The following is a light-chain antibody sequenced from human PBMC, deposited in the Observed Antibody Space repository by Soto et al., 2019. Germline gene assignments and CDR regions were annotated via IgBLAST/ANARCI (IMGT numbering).Light chain of an antibody. V-gene: IGKV3-15*01. J-gene: IGKJ2*01. CDR1: QSVSSN. CDR2: GAS. Sequence: EIVMTQSPATLSVSPGERATLSCRASQSVSSNLAWYQQKPGQAPRLLIYGASTRATGIPARFSGSGSGTETTLTISSLHSEDFAVYYCQQYNNWLQYTFGQGTKLDIK. CDR3: QQYNNWLQYT.